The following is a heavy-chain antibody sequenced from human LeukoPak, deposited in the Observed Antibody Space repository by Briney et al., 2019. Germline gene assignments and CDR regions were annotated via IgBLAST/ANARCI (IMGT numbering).Heavy chain of an antibody. J-gene: IGHJ6*02. V-gene: IGHV4-59*08. Sequence: SETLSLTRTVTGGSISSYYWSWIRQPPGKGLEWMGYIYYSGSTNYTPSLKSRVNISVDTSKNQFSLKLSSVTAADTAVYYCARLPSGYDPYYYYGMDVWGQGTTVTVSS. CDR2: IYYSGST. CDR3: ARLPSGYDPYYYYGMDV. CDR1: GGSISSYY. D-gene: IGHD5-12*01.